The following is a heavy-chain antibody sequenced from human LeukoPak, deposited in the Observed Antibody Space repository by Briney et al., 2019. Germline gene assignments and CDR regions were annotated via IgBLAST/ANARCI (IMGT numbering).Heavy chain of an antibody. V-gene: IGHV3-23*01. CDR3: AKERDYGPADY. D-gene: IGHD4/OR15-4a*01. CDR2: LSGSGSST. J-gene: IGHJ4*02. CDR1: GFIFNKHA. Sequence: GGSLRLSCVASGFIFNKHAMSWVRQAPGKGLEWVSGLSGSGSSTDYADSVKGRFTVSRDNSKNTLFLQMNSLRAEDTAIYYCAKERDYGPADYWGQGTLVTVSS.